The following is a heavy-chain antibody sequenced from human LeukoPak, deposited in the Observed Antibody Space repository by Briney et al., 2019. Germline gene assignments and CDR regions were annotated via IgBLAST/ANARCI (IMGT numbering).Heavy chain of an antibody. CDR1: GGSISSHS. CDR3: ARSDYYGSSGYYSYSFDI. J-gene: IGHJ3*02. CDR2: IYHSGST. V-gene: IGHV4-4*08. D-gene: IGHD3-22*01. Sequence: SETLSLTCTVSGGSISSHSWSWIRQPPGKGLEWIGYIYHSGSTNYNPSLQSRVTLSVDTSKNQFSLNLTSVTAADTAVYYCARSDYYGSSGYYSYSFDIWGQGTLVTVSS.